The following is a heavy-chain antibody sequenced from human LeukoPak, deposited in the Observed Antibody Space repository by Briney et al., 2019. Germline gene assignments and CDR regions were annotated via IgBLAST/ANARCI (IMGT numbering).Heavy chain of an antibody. J-gene: IGHJ6*03. CDR1: GGSISSSSYY. V-gene: IGHV4-39*01. CDR2: IYYSGST. Sequence: SETLSLTCTVSGGSISSSSYYWGWIRQPPGKGLEWIGSIYYSGSTYYNPSLKSRVTISVDTSKNQFSLKLSSVTAADTAVYYCARGGYSRDYYYYYMDVWGKGTTVTISS. CDR3: ARGGYSRDYYYYYMDV. D-gene: IGHD1-26*01.